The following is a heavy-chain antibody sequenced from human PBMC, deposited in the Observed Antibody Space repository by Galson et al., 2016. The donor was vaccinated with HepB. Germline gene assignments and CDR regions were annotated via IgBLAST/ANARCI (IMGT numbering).Heavy chain of an antibody. Sequence: SVKVSCKASGYTFTSHYMHWVRQAPGQGLEWMGIINPSGGSTSYAQKFQGRVAMTRDTSTSTVYMELSSLRSEDTAVYYCGRGGINTMIVVTPRHWGQATLVTVSS. CDR3: GRGGINTMIVVTPRH. V-gene: IGHV1-46*03. J-gene: IGHJ4*02. D-gene: IGHD3-22*01. CDR1: GYTFTSHY. CDR2: INPSGGST.